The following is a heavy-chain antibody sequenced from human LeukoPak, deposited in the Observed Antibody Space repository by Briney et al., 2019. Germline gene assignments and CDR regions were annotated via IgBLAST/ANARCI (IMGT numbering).Heavy chain of an antibody. CDR3: ARDAPDYGDYGMDV. CDR2: IYYSGST. V-gene: IGHV4-59*01. CDR1: GGSISSYY. Sequence: SETLSLTCTVSGGSISSYYWSWIRQPPGKGLEWIGYIYYSGSTNYNPSLKSRVTISVDTSKNQFSLKLSSVTAADTAVYYCARDAPDYGDYGMDVRGQGTTVTVSS. D-gene: IGHD4-17*01. J-gene: IGHJ6*02.